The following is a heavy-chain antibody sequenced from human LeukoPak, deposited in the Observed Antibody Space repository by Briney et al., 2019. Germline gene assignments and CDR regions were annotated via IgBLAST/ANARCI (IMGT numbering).Heavy chain of an antibody. Sequence: PGGSLRLSCAASGFTFSSYSMNWVRQAPGKGLEWVSYISSSSSTIYYADSVKGRFTIPRDNSKNTLYLQMNSLRAEDTAVYYCARCSGYGMDVWGQGTTVTVSS. CDR1: GFTFSSYS. CDR3: ARCSGYGMDV. V-gene: IGHV3-48*01. D-gene: IGHD3-10*02. CDR2: ISSSSSTI. J-gene: IGHJ6*02.